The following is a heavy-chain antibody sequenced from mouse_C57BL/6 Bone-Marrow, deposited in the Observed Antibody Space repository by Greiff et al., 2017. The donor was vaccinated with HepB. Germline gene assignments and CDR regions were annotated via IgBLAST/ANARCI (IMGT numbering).Heavy chain of an antibody. D-gene: IGHD3-1*01. J-gene: IGHJ1*03. CDR2: INYDGSST. V-gene: IGHV5-16*01. CDR3: ARDLGGAHWYFDV. CDR1: GFTFSDYY. Sequence: EVQVVESEGGLVQPGSSMKLSCTASGFTFSDYYMAWVRQVPEKGLEWVANINYDGSSTYYLDSLKSRFIISRDNAKNILYLQMSSLKSEDTATYYCARDLGGAHWYFDVWGTGTTVTVSS.